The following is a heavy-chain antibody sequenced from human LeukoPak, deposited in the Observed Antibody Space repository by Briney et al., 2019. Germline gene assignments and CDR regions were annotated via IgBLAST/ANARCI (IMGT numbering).Heavy chain of an antibody. D-gene: IGHD2-2*01. Sequence: SETLSLTCTVSGYSISSGYYWGWIWQPPGKGLEWIGSIYHSGSTYYNPSLKSRVTISVDTSKNQFSLKLSSVTAADTAVYYCARDRANIVVVPAAKGDWIDPWGQGTLVTVSS. V-gene: IGHV4-38-2*02. CDR1: GYSISSGYY. CDR2: IYHSGST. J-gene: IGHJ5*02. CDR3: ARDRANIVVVPAAKGDWIDP.